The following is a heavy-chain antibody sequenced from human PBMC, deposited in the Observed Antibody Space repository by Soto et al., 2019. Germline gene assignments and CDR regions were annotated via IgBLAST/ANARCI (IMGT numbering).Heavy chain of an antibody. Sequence: ASVKVSCKASGYILSAYYMHWVRQAPGQGLEWMGIINPSGGTTTYAQNFQGRVTMTRDTSTSTVYMELSSLTSEDTAMYYCAGSYCGGDCPNNWFDPWGQGTLVTVSS. D-gene: IGHD2-21*02. CDR2: INPSGGTT. CDR3: AGSYCGGDCPNNWFDP. J-gene: IGHJ5*02. CDR1: GYILSAYY. V-gene: IGHV1-46*01.